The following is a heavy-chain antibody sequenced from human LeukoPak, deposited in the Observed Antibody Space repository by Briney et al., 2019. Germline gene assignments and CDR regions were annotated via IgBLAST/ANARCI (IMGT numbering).Heavy chain of an antibody. CDR3: ASSPAYSNNWDAIDN. CDR2: IGTAGDT. V-gene: IGHV3-13*01. D-gene: IGHD6-13*01. Sequence: GSLRLSCAASGFSFTNYDMHWVRQAAGKGLEWVSGIGTAGDTYYPGSVKGRFTISRENAKNSLYLQMNSLSAGDTAVYYCASSPAYSNNWDAIDNWGQGTLVTVSS. CDR1: GFSFTNYD. J-gene: IGHJ4*02.